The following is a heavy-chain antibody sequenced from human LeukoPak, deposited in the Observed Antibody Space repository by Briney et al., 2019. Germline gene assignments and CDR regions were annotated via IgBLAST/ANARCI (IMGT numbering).Heavy chain of an antibody. CDR1: GDSISSYY. Sequence: PSETLSLTCTVSGDSISSYYWSWIRQPPGKGLEWIGYIYDSGKTNCNASLISRVTISADTSKNQFSLKLTSVTPADTAVYYCARGGGTLDYWGQGTLVTVSS. CDR2: IYDSGKT. V-gene: IGHV4-59*01. CDR3: ARGGGTLDY. D-gene: IGHD3-16*01. J-gene: IGHJ4*02.